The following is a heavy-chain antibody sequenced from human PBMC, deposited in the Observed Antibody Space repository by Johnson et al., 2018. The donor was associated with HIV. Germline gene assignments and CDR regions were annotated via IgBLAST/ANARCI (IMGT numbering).Heavy chain of an antibody. CDR3: ARDSLDGEYAFDI. V-gene: IGHV3-30*04. J-gene: IGHJ3*02. D-gene: IGHD2-21*01. CDR1: GFTFSSYA. CDR2: IRYDGSNK. Sequence: QVQLVESGGGVVQPGRSLRLSCAASGFTFSSYAMHWVRQAPGKGLEWVAFIRYDGSNKYYGDSGKGRFTISRDSYKNTLYLQMNSLRAEDTAVYFCARDSLDGEYAFDIWGQGTMLTVSS.